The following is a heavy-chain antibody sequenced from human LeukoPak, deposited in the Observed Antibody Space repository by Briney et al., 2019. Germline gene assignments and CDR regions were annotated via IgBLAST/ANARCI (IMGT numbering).Heavy chain of an antibody. CDR3: ARHSYCSSTSCYSAY. Sequence: SETLSFTCTVSGGSLSSSSYYWGWIRQPPGKGLEWIGSIYYSGSTYYNPSLKSRVTISVDTSKNQFSLKLSSVTAADTAVYYCARHSYCSSTSCYSAYWGQGTLVTVSS. CDR1: GGSLSSSSYY. CDR2: IYYSGST. D-gene: IGHD2-2*01. J-gene: IGHJ4*02. V-gene: IGHV4-39*01.